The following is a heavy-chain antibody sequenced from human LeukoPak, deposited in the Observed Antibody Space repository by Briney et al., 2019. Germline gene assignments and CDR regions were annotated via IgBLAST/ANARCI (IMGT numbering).Heavy chain of an antibody. CDR2: IYYSGST. J-gene: IGHJ6*03. Sequence: SETLSHTCTVSGGSISSYYWSWIRQPPGKGLEWIGYIYYSGSTNYNPSLKSRVTISVDTSKNQFSLKLSSVTAADTAVYYYARGPSSGSLFADYYYYYYMDVWGKGTTVTVSS. V-gene: IGHV4-59*01. CDR3: ARGPSSGSLFADYYYYYYMDV. D-gene: IGHD3-10*01. CDR1: GGSISSYY.